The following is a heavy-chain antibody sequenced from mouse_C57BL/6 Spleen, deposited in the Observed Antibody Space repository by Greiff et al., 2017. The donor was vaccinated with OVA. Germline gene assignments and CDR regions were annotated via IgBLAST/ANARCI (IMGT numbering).Heavy chain of an antibody. Sequence: EVHLVESGGGLVKPGGSLKLSCAASGFTFSDYGMHWVRQAPEKGLEWVAYISSGSSTIYYADTVKGRFTISRDNAKNTLFLQMTSLRSEDTAMYYCARPGDYDVFDYWGQGTTLTVSS. J-gene: IGHJ2*01. CDR2: ISSGSSTI. CDR3: ARPGDYDVFDY. V-gene: IGHV5-17*01. CDR1: GFTFSDYG. D-gene: IGHD2-4*01.